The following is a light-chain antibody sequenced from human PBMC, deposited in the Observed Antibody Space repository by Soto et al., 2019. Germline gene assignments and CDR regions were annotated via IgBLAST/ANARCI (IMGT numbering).Light chain of an antibody. V-gene: IGKV3-11*01. CDR2: DVS. CDR3: QQRSDWPWT. J-gene: IGKJ1*01. CDR1: ESVTNY. Sequence: EIVLTQSHATLSLFSGERGTISCLASESVTNYLAWYQQKPGQAPRLLVYDVSNRATGTPARFSGGGSGTDFTLTISNLEPEDFAVYYCQQRSDWPWTFGQGTKVDIK.